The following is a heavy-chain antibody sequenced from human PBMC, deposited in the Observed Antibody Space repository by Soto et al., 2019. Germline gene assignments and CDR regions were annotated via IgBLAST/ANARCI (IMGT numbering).Heavy chain of an antibody. CDR3: ARVPGVVVSADDAFDI. Sequence: QVQLQESGPGLVKPSGTLSLTCAVSGGSVSSSNWWSWVRQSPGKGLEWMGEIYHSGSAHYNPSLKSRATITLDKSKNQFSLRRTSVTAADTAVYYCARVPGVVVSADDAFDIWGPGKRVIVSS. J-gene: IGHJ3*02. CDR1: GGSVSSSNW. V-gene: IGHV4-4*02. CDR2: IYHSGSA. D-gene: IGHD2-21*02.